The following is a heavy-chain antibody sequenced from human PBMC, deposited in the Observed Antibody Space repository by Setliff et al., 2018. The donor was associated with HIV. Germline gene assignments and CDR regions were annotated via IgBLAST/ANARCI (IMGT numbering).Heavy chain of an antibody. V-gene: IGHV4-31*03. CDR2: IYYSGNT. CDR1: GGSISSGGYY. J-gene: IGHJ4*02. D-gene: IGHD1-26*01. Sequence: SETLSLTCTVSGGSISSGGYYWSWIRQHPGKGLEWIGYIYYSGNTYYNPSLKSRLTMSVDPSKNQFSLRLNSVTAADTAVYYCAAATTLDYWGQGTLVTVSS. CDR3: AAATTLDY.